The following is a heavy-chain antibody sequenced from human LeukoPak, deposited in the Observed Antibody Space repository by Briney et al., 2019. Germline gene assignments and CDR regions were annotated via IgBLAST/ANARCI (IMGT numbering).Heavy chain of an antibody. D-gene: IGHD6-13*01. CDR2: IWSDAYKK. CDR1: GFTFSHYG. J-gene: IGHJ5*02. V-gene: IGHV3-33*01. CDR3: ARDDRPGSSWRPLDL. Sequence: GALRLSCAASGFTFSHYGMHWVRPAPGKGLEWVAVIWSDAYKKFYTDSVKGRFTISRDNSKNTLDLQMSSLRAEDTAVYYCARDDRPGSSWRPLDLWGQGILVTVSS.